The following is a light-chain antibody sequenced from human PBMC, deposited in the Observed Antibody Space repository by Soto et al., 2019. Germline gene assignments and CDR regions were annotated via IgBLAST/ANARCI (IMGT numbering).Light chain of an antibody. V-gene: IGKV3-20*01. Sequence: EIVLTQSPGTLSLSPGERATLSCRARQSVSSSYLAWYQQKPGQAPRLLIYGASSRASGIPDRFSGSGSGKDFTLTISRQEPEDFAGHYCQQYGSSPYTFGQGTKLE. CDR3: QQYGSSPYT. CDR1: QSVSSSY. J-gene: IGKJ2*01. CDR2: GAS.